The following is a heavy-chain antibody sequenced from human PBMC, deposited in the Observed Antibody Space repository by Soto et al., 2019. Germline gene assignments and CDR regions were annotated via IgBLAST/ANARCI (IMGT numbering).Heavy chain of an antibody. CDR1: GGTFSSHT. J-gene: IGHJ2*01. V-gene: IGHV1-69*08. D-gene: IGHD4-17*01. CDR3: ARPDFGDYWYFDL. CDR2: IIPALGTA. Sequence: QDQLVQSGAEVKKPGSSVKVSCKASGGTFSSHTFSWVRQAPGQGLEWMGRIIPALGTATYAQKFQGRVTITADESATTVYMELNSLRSEDPAVYYCARPDFGDYWYFDLWGSGTLVTVSS.